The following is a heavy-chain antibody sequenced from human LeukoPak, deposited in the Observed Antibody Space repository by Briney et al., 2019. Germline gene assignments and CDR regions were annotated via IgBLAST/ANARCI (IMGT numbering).Heavy chain of an antibody. D-gene: IGHD6-13*01. CDR3: AREVKAGTNWFDP. V-gene: IGHV3-53*01. CDR1: GFTVSSNY. CDR2: SFSGTKT. Sequence: PGGSLRLSCAASGFTVSSNYMSWVRQAPGKGLEWVSAISFSGTKTYYADSVKGRFTISRDNSKNTLYLQMNSLRAEDTAVYFCAREVKAGTNWFDPWGQGTLVTVSS. J-gene: IGHJ5*02.